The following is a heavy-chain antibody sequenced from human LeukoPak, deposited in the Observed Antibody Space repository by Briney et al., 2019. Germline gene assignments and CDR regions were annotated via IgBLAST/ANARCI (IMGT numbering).Heavy chain of an antibody. Sequence: GASVKLSCTASGYTVTTYYLHWGRQAPGQGLEWLGIINPNGASTMYAQKFQGRVTMTMDTSTSTVYMELSSLRSEDTAMYYCARGPPGRVYDSSKRGLFDPWGQGTLVTVSS. V-gene: IGHV1-46*01. CDR2: INPNGAST. CDR1: GYTVTTYY. CDR3: ARGPPGRVYDSSKRGLFDP. D-gene: IGHD3-22*01. J-gene: IGHJ5*02.